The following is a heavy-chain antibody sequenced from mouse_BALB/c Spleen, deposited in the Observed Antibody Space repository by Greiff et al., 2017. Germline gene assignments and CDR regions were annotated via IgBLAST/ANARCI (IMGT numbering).Heavy chain of an antibody. CDR3: ARRDYRYDEGDFDY. D-gene: IGHD2-14*01. J-gene: IGHJ2*01. CDR2: ISSGSSTI. Sequence: EVHLVESGGGLVQPGGSRKLSCAASGFTFSSFGMHWVRQAPEKGLEWVAYISSGSSTIYYADTVKGRFTISRDNPKNTLFLQMTSLRSEETAMYYCARRDYRYDEGDFDYWGQGTTLTVAS. V-gene: IGHV5-17*02. CDR1: GFTFSSFG.